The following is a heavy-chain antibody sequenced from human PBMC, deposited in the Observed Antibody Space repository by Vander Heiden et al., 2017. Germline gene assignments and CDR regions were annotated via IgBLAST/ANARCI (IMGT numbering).Heavy chain of an antibody. CDR1: GFSLSTSGVG. V-gene: IGHV2-5*01. CDR3: AHSTLGYCRGGSCYPVIYGMDV. J-gene: IGHJ6*01. Sequence: QITLTESGPTLVKPTQTLTLTCTFSGFSLSTSGVGVGWIRQPPGKALEWLALIYWNDDKRYSPSLKSRLTITKDTSKNQVVLTMTNMDPVDTATYYCAHSTLGYCRGGSCYPVIYGMDVWGPRDHGHRLL. CDR2: IYWNDDK. D-gene: IGHD2-15*01.